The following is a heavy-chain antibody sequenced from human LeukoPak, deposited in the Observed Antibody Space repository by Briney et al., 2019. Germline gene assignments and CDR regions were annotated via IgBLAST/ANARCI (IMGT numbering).Heavy chain of an antibody. D-gene: IGHD3-9*01. J-gene: IGHJ5*02. V-gene: IGHV3-74*01. CDR2: INSDGSST. CDR3: AREEGTVYDILTGYYNWFDP. Sequence: PGGSLRLSCAASGFTLSSYWMHWVRQAPGKGLVWVSRINSDGSSTSYADSVKGRFTISRDNAKNTLYLQMNSLRAEDTAVYYCAREEGTVYDILTGYYNWFDPWGQGTLVTVSS. CDR1: GFTLSSYW.